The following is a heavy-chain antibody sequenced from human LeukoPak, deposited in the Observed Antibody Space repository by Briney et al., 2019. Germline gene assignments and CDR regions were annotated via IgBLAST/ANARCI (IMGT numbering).Heavy chain of an antibody. V-gene: IGHV3-53*01. CDR3: ARDITSSYGGYLDY. CDR2: IYSGGNT. D-gene: IGHD2-2*01. J-gene: IGHJ4*02. CDR1: GFTVSSNY. Sequence: GGSLRLSCAASGFTVSSNYMSWVRQAPGKGLEWVSVIYSGGNTYYADSVKGRFAISRDTSKNTLYLQMNSLRAEDTAVYYCARDITSSYGGYLDYWGQGALVTAS.